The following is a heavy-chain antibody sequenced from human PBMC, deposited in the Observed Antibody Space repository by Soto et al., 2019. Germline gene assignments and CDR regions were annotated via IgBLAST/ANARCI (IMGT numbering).Heavy chain of an antibody. V-gene: IGHV3-33*01. CDR1: VFTFSNYV. J-gene: IGHJ6*02. CDR3: ARDRTPDYYYGLDV. Sequence: WWSLRLSCSASVFTFSNYVMHWFRQAPGKGLEWVALTWFDGSNKYYGDSVKGRFTVSRDQSKSTLYLQMNSLRVEDTAIYYCARDRTPDYYYGLDVWGPGTTVTVSS. CDR2: TWFDGSNK. D-gene: IGHD1-1*01.